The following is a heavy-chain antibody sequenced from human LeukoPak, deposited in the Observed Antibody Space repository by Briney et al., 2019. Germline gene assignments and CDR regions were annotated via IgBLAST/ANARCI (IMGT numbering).Heavy chain of an antibody. J-gene: IGHJ4*02. Sequence: SETLSLTCTVSGGSISSYYWSWIRQPPGKRLEWIGYIYYSGSTNYNPSLKSRVTISVDTSKNQFSLKLSSVTAADTAVYYCARLRWLQLRYFDYWGQGTLVTVSS. CDR2: IYYSGST. D-gene: IGHD5-24*01. CDR1: GGSISSYY. V-gene: IGHV4-59*01. CDR3: ARLRWLQLRYFDY.